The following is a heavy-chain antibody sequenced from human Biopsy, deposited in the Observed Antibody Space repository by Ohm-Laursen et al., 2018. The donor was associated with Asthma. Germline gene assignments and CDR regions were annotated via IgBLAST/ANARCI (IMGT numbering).Heavy chain of an antibody. J-gene: IGHJ6*02. Sequence: TLSLTCSVSGVSIRSYYWTWIRQPPGKGLEWIGNIHYSGSTYSNPSLTSRVTISVDTSKKQISLRLTSVTAADTAVYYCARGSSSRLSQWELLVSGGKRAHSYYGMDVWGQGTTVTVSS. CDR3: ARGSSSRLSQWELLVSGGKRAHSYYGMDV. CDR1: GVSIRSYY. D-gene: IGHD1-26*01. V-gene: IGHV4-59*12. CDR2: IHYSGST.